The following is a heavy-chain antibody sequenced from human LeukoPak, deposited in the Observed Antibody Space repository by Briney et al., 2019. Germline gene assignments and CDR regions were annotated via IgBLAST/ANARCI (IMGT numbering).Heavy chain of an antibody. D-gene: IGHD3-9*01. Sequence: QTGGSLRLSCAASGFTFSSYAMSWVRQAPGKGLEWVSAISGSGGSTYYADSVKGRFTISRDNSKNTLYLQMNSLRAEDTAVYYCAKDRQRYYDILTGYWGFDYWGQGTLVTVSS. J-gene: IGHJ4*02. CDR1: GFTFSSYA. CDR2: ISGSGGST. V-gene: IGHV3-23*01. CDR3: AKDRQRYYDILTGYWGFDY.